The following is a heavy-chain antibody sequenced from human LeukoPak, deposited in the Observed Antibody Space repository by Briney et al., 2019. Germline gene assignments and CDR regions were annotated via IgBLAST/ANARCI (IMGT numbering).Heavy chain of an antibody. CDR2: ISSSGSTI. CDR3: AELGITMIGGV. V-gene: IGHV3-48*03. D-gene: IGHD3-10*02. J-gene: IGHJ6*04. CDR1: GFTFSSYD. Sequence: PGGSLRLSCAASGFTFSSYDMNCVRQAPGKGLEWVSYISSSGSTIYYADSVKGRFTISRDNAKNSLYPQMNSLRAEDTAVYYCAELGITMIGGVWGKGTTVTISS.